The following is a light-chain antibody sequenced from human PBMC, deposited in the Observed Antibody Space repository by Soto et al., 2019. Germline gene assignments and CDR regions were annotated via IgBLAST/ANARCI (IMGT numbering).Light chain of an antibody. CDR3: QSYDSSLSGDV. J-gene: IGLJ1*01. Sequence: QSFLTQPPSVSGAPGQRVTISCTGSSSNIGAGYDVHWYQQLPGTAPKLLIYGNSNRPSGVPDRFSGSKSGTSASLAITGLQAEDEADYYCQSYDSSLSGDVFGTGTKVTVL. CDR1: SSNIGAGYD. V-gene: IGLV1-40*01. CDR2: GNS.